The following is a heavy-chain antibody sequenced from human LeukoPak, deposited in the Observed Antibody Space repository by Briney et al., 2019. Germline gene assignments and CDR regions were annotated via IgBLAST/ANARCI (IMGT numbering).Heavy chain of an antibody. V-gene: IGHV4-39*01. CDR3: ARHVIAAAGDAFDY. Sequence: PSETLSLTCTVSGGSISSSSYYWGWIRQPPGKGLEWIGSIYYCGSTYYNPSLKSRVTISLDTSKNQFSLKLSSVTAADTAVYYCARHVIAAAGDAFDYWGQGTLVTVSS. CDR2: IYYCGST. J-gene: IGHJ4*02. D-gene: IGHD6-13*01. CDR1: GGSISSSSYY.